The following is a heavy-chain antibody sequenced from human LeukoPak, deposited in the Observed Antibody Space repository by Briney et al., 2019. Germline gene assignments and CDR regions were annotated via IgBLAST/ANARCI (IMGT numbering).Heavy chain of an antibody. J-gene: IGHJ4*02. D-gene: IGHD1-26*01. CDR3: ARDAGLWYSASYPHG. Sequence: GGSLRLSCAASGFTFSSYGMHWVRQAPGKGLEWVATIWYDGGNKYYADSVKGRFTISRDNSKNTLYLQMNSLRAEDTALYYCARDAGLWYSASYPHGWGEGTLVTVSS. V-gene: IGHV3-33*01. CDR1: GFTFSSYG. CDR2: IWYDGGNK.